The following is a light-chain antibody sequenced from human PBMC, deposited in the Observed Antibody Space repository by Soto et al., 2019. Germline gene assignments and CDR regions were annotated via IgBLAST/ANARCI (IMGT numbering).Light chain of an antibody. CDR2: DAS. J-gene: IGKJ2*01. V-gene: IGKV3-11*01. CDR3: QQRSNWPYT. CDR1: QSVSSY. Sequence: EIVLTQSPATLSLSPGERATLSCRASQSVSSYLAWYHQQPGQAPRLLIYDASNKATCIPARFSGSRSGTDFTLTISSLEPEDFAVYYCQQRSNWPYTFGQGTKLQIK.